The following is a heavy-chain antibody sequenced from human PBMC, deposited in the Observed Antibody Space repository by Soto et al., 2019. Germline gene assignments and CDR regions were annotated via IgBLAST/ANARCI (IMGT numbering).Heavy chain of an antibody. V-gene: IGHV5-10-1*01. CDR1: GYSFTSYW. CDR3: ARSRSGRNGVDY. CDR2: IDPSDSYT. D-gene: IGHD2-15*01. J-gene: IGHJ4*02. Sequence: GESLKISCKGSGYSFTSYWISWVRQMPGKGLEWMGRIDPSDSYTNYSPSFQGHVTISADKSISTACLQWSSLKASDTAMYYCARSRSGRNGVDYWGQGTLVTVYS.